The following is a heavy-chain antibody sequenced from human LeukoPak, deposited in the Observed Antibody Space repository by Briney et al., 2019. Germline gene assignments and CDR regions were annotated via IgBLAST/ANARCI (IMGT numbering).Heavy chain of an antibody. CDR2: VSPGGST. CDR1: SESSGGDD. V-gene: IGHV4-34*01. CDR3: ARDGGTRLGFDP. D-gene: IGHD3-16*01. J-gene: IGHJ5*02. Sequence: KTSETLSLTCAMHSESSGGDDWTWLRQPPGKGLEWIGEVSPGGSTRHNPSLRSRVTISLDTSRSRFSLRLSSVTAADTGVYYCARDGGTRLGFDPWGQGTLVTVSS.